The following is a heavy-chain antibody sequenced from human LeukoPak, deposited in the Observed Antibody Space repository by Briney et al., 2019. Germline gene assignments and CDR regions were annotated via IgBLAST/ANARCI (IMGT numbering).Heavy chain of an antibody. V-gene: IGHV1-69*13. D-gene: IGHD3-22*01. Sequence: SVKVSCKASGGTFSSYAISWVRQAPGQGLEWMGGIIPIFGTANYAKKFQGRVTITADESTSTAYMELSSLRSEDTAVYYCALYYYDSSGYYPFDYWGQGTLVTVSS. CDR2: IIPIFGTA. CDR1: GGTFSSYA. CDR3: ALYYYDSSGYYPFDY. J-gene: IGHJ4*02.